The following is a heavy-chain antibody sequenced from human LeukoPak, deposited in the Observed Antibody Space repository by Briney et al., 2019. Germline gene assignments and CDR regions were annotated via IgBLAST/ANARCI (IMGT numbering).Heavy chain of an antibody. J-gene: IGHJ4*02. V-gene: IGHV3-23*01. CDR3: AKSASYYSTYLDY. CDR2: ISGSGGST. CDR1: GFTFSSYA. D-gene: IGHD4-11*01. Sequence: GGSLRLSCAASGFTFSSYAMSWVRQAPGKGLEWASVISGSGGSTYYADSVKGRFTISRDNSKNTLYLQMNSLRAEDTAVYYCAKSASYYSTYLDYWGQGTLVTVSS.